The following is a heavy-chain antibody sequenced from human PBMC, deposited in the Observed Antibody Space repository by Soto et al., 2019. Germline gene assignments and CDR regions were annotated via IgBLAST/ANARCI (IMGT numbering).Heavy chain of an antibody. Sequence: GGSLRLSCAASGFTFSSYWMSWVRQAPGKGLEWVANIKQDGSEKYYVDSVKGRFTISRDNAKNSLYLQMNSLRAEDTAVYYCASNLLDNWFDPWGQGTLVTVS. D-gene: IGHD2-15*01. CDR2: IKQDGSEK. J-gene: IGHJ5*02. CDR3: ASNLLDNWFDP. V-gene: IGHV3-7*01. CDR1: GFTFSSYW.